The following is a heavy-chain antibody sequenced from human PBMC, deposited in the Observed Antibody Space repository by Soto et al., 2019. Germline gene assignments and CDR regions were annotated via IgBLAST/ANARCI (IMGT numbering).Heavy chain of an antibody. CDR2: ISPGSRYP. CDR3: VRGGGGGLFEP. V-gene: IGHV3-11*06. CDR1: GFTFGDSY. D-gene: IGHD2-15*01. J-gene: IGHJ5*02. Sequence: GSLRLSCAGSGFTFGDSYMSWIRQAPGKGLEWLSYISPGSRYPAYADSVKGRFTISRDNAKRSLYLQMMSLTAEDTAIYYCVRGGGGGLFEPWGQGTMVTVSS.